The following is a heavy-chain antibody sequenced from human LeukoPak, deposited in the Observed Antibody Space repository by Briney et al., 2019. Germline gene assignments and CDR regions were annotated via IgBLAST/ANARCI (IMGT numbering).Heavy chain of an antibody. Sequence: GATVKISCKASGYTFTDYYMHWVQQAPGKGLEWMGRVDPEDGETIYAEKFQGRVTITADTSTDTAYMELSSLRSEDTAVYYCATGSFRRFLEWLLGRDYWGQGTLVTVSS. V-gene: IGHV1-69-2*01. CDR1: GYTFTDYY. D-gene: IGHD3-3*01. J-gene: IGHJ4*02. CDR2: VDPEDGET. CDR3: ATGSFRRFLEWLLGRDY.